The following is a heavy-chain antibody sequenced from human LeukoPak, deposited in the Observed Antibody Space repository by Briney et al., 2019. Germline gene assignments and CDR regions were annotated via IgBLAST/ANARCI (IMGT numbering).Heavy chain of an antibody. D-gene: IGHD6-13*01. CDR3: AREEQLTKGLDY. Sequence: PGGSLKLSCAASGFTFSSYGMHWVRQAPGKGLEWVAVIWYDGSDKYYADSVKGRFTISRDNSKNTLYLQMNSLRAEDTAVYYCAREEQLTKGLDYWGQGTLVTVSA. CDR2: IWYDGSDK. J-gene: IGHJ4*02. CDR1: GFTFSSYG. V-gene: IGHV3-33*01.